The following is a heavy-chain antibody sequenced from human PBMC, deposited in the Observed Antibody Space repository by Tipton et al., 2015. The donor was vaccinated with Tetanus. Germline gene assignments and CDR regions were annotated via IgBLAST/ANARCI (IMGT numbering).Heavy chain of an antibody. CDR3: ARLPKHYSASGST. V-gene: IGHV5-51*01. J-gene: IGHJ5*02. Sequence: QLVQSGAEVKKPGESLKISCKGSGYRFSSYWISWVRQMPGKGLEWMGIIYPGDSDATYSPSFQGQVTISADKSISTAYLQWTSLKPSDTAIYFCARLPKHYSASGSTWGQGTLVTVSS. CDR1: GYRFSSYW. D-gene: IGHD3-10*01. CDR2: IYPGDSDA.